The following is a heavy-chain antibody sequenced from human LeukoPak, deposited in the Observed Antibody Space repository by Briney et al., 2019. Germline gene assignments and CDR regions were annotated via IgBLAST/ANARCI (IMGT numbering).Heavy chain of an antibody. J-gene: IGHJ4*02. CDR1: GFTFSSYA. V-gene: IGHV3-30*04. CDR2: ISYDGSNK. D-gene: IGHD6-13*01. CDR3: ARGQQLNFDY. Sequence: GRSLRLSCAASGFTFSSYAMHWVRQAPGKGLEWVAVISYDGSNKYYADSVKGRFTISRDNSKNTLYLQMNSLRAEDTAVYYCARGQQLNFDYWGQGTLVTVSS.